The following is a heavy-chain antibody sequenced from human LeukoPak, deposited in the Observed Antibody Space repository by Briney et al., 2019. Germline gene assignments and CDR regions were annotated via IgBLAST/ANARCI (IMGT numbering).Heavy chain of an antibody. D-gene: IGHD5-24*01. CDR1: GFTFSSYS. J-gene: IGHJ4*02. CDR2: ISSSSSYI. V-gene: IGHV3-21*01. Sequence: KPGGSLRLSCAASGFTFSSYSMNWVRQAPGKGLEWVSSISSSSSYIYYADSVKGRFTISRDNAKNSLYLQMNSLRAEDTAVYYCARAAGEMATIRYWGQGTLVTVSS. CDR3: ARAAGEMATIRY.